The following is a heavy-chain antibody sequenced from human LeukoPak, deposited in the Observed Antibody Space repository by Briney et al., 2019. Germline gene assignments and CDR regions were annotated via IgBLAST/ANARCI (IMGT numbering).Heavy chain of an antibody. CDR2: INPNSGGT. D-gene: IGHD2-15*01. Sequence: GASVKVSCKASGYTFTGYYMHWVRQAPGQGLEWMGWINPNSGGTNYAQKFQGRVTMTRDTSISTAYMELSRLRSDDTAVYYCARDRIVVVVAAMGGDAFDIWGQGTMVTVSS. V-gene: IGHV1-2*02. CDR3: ARDRIVVVVAAMGGDAFDI. CDR1: GYTFTGYY. J-gene: IGHJ3*02.